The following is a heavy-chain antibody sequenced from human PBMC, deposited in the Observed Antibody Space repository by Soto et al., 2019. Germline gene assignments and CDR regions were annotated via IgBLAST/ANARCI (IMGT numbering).Heavy chain of an antibody. CDR1: GGSVSSYY. V-gene: IGHV4-59*06. CDR3: ARKVRCSSTSCYGYYYYGMDV. CDR2: IYYSGST. J-gene: IGHJ6*02. D-gene: IGHD2-2*01. Sequence: SETLSLTCTVSGGSVSSYYWSWIRQPPGKGLEWIGYIYYSGSTYYNPSLKSRVTISVDTSKNQFSLKLSSVTAADTAVYYCARKVRCSSTSCYGYYYYGMDVWGQGTTVTVSS.